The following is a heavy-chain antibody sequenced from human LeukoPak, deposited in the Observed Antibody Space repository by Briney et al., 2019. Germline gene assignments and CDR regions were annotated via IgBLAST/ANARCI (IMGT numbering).Heavy chain of an antibody. CDR2: ISGSGGST. V-gene: IGHV3-23*01. J-gene: IGHJ4*02. CDR1: GFTFSSYA. D-gene: IGHD3-22*01. Sequence: GGSLRLSCAASGFTFSSYAMSWVRQAPGKGLEWVSAISGSGGSTYYADSVKGRFTISRDNSKNTLYLQMNSLRAEDTAVYYCAKDWKNYYDSSGYYLRADYFDYWGQGTLVTVSS. CDR3: AKDWKNYYDSSGYYLRADYFDY.